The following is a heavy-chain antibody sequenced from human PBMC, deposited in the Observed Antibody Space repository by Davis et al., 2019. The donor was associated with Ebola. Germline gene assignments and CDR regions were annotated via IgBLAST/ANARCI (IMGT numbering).Heavy chain of an antibody. D-gene: IGHD2-2*02. J-gene: IGHJ4*02. Sequence: GESLKISCAASGFTFSSYWMHWVRQAPGKGLVWVSRINSDGSSTSYADSVKGRFTISRDNAKNTLYLQMNSLRAEDTAVYYCARDGEDIVVVPAAISDYWGQGTLVTVSS. CDR1: GFTFSSYW. CDR2: INSDGSST. CDR3: ARDGEDIVVVPAAISDY. V-gene: IGHV3-74*01.